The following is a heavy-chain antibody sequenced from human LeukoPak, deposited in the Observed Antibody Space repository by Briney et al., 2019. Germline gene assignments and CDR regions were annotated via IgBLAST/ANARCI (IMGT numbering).Heavy chain of an antibody. V-gene: IGHV3-23*01. Sequence: GGSLRLSCAASGFTFRNYAMSWVRQGPGKGLEWVSSISISGTSTYYADSVKGRFTISRDISKSTVFLQMSSLRAEDTAVYYCARVALEDWFDPWGQGTLVTVSS. CDR1: GFTFRNYA. CDR3: ARVALEDWFDP. D-gene: IGHD3-3*01. J-gene: IGHJ5*02. CDR2: ISISGTST.